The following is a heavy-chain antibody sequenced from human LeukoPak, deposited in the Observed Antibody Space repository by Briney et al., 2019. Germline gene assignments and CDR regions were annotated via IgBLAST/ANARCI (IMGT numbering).Heavy chain of an antibody. Sequence: GASVKVSCKASGGTFSSYAISWVRQAPGQGLEWMGGIIPIFGTANYAQKFQGRVTITTDESTSTAYMELSSLRSEDTAVYYCAGDQTVVQQQPMAPHYYYYYMDVWGKGTTVTVSS. D-gene: IGHD6-13*01. CDR3: AGDQTVVQQQPMAPHYYYYYMDV. J-gene: IGHJ6*03. CDR2: IIPIFGTA. V-gene: IGHV1-69*05. CDR1: GGTFSSYA.